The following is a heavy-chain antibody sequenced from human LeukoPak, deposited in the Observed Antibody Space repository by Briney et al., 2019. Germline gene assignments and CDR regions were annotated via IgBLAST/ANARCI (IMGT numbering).Heavy chain of an antibody. J-gene: IGHJ4*02. CDR1: GFTFSNYG. D-gene: IGHD2-21*01. CDR2: ISYDGTNK. V-gene: IGHV3-30*18. CDR3: AKEEGVMAIAGSPSGY. Sequence: GGSLRLSCAASGFTFSNYGIHWVRQAPGKGLEWVAIISYDGTNKYYADSVKGRFTISRDNSKNTLYLQMNSLTAEDTAMYYWAKEEGVMAIAGSPSGYWGQGTLVTVSS.